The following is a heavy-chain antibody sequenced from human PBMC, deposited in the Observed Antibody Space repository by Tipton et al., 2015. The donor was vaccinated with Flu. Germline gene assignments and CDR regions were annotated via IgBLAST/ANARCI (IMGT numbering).Heavy chain of an antibody. D-gene: IGHD6-6*01. CDR3: ARGQLRVAAHLFPRHSSFDY. J-gene: IGHJ4*02. Sequence: QVQLVQSGAEVKKPGSSVKVSCKASGGTFSSYAISWVRQAPGQGLEWMGGIIPIFGTANYAQKFQGRVTITADESTSTAYMELSSLRSEDTAVYYCARGQLRVAAHLFPRHSSFDYWGQGTLVTVSS. V-gene: IGHV1-69*01. CDR2: IIPIFGTA. CDR1: GGTFSSYA.